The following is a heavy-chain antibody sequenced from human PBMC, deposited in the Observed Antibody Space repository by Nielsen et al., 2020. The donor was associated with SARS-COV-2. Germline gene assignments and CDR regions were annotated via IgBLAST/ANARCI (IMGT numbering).Heavy chain of an antibody. Sequence: GESLKISCTASGFTFTAYWMHWVRQAPGKGLTWVSHINFDGTGTSYADSVKGRFTISRDNAKNTVYLQMNSLRAEDTAVYYCAREGRNLPLDYWGQGTLVTVSS. CDR1: GFTFTAYW. CDR3: AREGRNLPLDY. J-gene: IGHJ4*02. V-gene: IGHV3-74*01. CDR2: INFDGTGT.